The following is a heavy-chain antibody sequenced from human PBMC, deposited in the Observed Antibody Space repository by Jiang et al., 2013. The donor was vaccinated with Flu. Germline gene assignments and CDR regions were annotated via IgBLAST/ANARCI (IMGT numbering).Heavy chain of an antibody. J-gene: IGHJ4*02. D-gene: IGHD3-3*02. Sequence: VQLVESGREVRKPGASVRVSCKASGYNFPTHGISWVRQAPGQGLEWMGWISASNGNTSYAQKFQGRVTMITDTSTSTAYMDLRSLRSDDTAVYYCARDRFVALSAMGYWGQGTLVIVSS. CDR3: ARDRFVALSAMGY. CDR2: ISASNGNT. V-gene: IGHV1-18*04. CDR1: GYNFPTHG.